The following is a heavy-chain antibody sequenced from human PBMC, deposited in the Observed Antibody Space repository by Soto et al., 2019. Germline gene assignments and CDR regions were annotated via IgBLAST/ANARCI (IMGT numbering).Heavy chain of an antibody. CDR1: GITFSNAW. Sequence: GGSLRLPCVASGITFSNAWMSWVRQAPGRGLEWVGRIKSKTDGGTTDYAAPVKGRFTISRDDSKNILYLQMNSLKTEDTAVYYCTGKANGYWGQGTLVTVSS. CDR3: TGKANGY. CDR2: IKSKTDGGTT. D-gene: IGHD1-26*01. J-gene: IGHJ4*02. V-gene: IGHV3-15*01.